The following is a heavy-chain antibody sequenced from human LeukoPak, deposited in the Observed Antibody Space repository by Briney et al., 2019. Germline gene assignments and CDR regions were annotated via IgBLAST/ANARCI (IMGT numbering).Heavy chain of an antibody. J-gene: IGHJ4*02. Sequence: SETLSLTCTVSGGSISSHYWSWIRQPPGKGLEWIGYIYYSGSTNYNPSLKSPVTISVDTSKNQFSLKLSSVTAADTAVYYCARGGIAVAGTDYWGQGTLVTVSS. D-gene: IGHD6-19*01. CDR3: ARGGIAVAGTDY. CDR1: GGSISSHY. V-gene: IGHV4-59*11. CDR2: IYYSGST.